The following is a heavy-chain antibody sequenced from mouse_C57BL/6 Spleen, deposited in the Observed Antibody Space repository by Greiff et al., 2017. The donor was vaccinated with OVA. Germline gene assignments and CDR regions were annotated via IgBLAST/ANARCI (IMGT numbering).Heavy chain of an antibody. CDR1: GYTFTSYW. CDR3: VPLDGYPFAY. CDR2: IHPNSGST. Sequence: QVQLQQPGAELVKPGASVKLSCKASGYTFTSYWMHWVKQRPGQGLEWIGMIHPNSGSTNYNEKFKSKATLTVDKSSSTAYMQLSSLTSEDSAVYYCVPLDGYPFAYWGQGTLVTVSA. D-gene: IGHD2-3*01. V-gene: IGHV1-64*01. J-gene: IGHJ3*01.